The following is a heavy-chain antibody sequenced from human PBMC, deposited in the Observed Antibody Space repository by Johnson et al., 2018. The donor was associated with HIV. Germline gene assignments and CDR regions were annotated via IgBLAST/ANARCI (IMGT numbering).Heavy chain of an antibody. J-gene: IGHJ3*02. V-gene: IGHV3-30-3*01. CDR1: GFTFSSYA. CDR3: ATFGGGSFHAYDI. CDR2: ISYDGDNK. Sequence: VQLVESGGGVVQPGRSLRLSCAASGFTFSSYAMNWVRQAPGKGLEWVAVISYDGDNKYSADSVKGRFTISRDNSKNTLYLQMNSLRAEDTAVYYCATFGGGSFHAYDIWGQGTMVTVSS. D-gene: IGHD1-26*01.